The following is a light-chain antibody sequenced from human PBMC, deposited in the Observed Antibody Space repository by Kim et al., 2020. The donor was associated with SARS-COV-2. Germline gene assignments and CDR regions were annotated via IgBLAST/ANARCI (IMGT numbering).Light chain of an antibody. Sequence: VSPGESATLSCRARQSANSNLAWYQQKPGQAPRLLIYGASTRATDIPARFSGSGSGTDFTLTISCLQSEDFAVYYCQQYDKWPLTFGGGTKVDIK. J-gene: IGKJ4*01. CDR2: GAS. V-gene: IGKV3-15*01. CDR3: QQYDKWPLT. CDR1: QSANSN.